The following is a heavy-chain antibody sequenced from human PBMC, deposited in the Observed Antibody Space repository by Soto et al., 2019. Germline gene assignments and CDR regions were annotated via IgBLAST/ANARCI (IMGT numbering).Heavy chain of an antibody. CDR1: GFTFSSYW. CDR3: ARQEGAAFYYDGMDV. V-gene: IGHV3-74*01. Sequence: EVQLVESGGGLVQPGGSLRLSCAASGFTFSSYWMHWVRQAPGKWLVWVSRINSDGSITSYADSVKGRFTISRDNAKYTLYLHMNRLRAEDTAVYYCARQEGAAFYYDGMDVWGQGTTVTVSS. J-gene: IGHJ6*02. CDR2: INSDGSIT.